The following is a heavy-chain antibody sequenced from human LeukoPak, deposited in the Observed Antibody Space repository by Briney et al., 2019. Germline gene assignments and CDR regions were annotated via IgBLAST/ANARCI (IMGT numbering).Heavy chain of an antibody. Sequence: SETLSLTCTVSGGSISSYYWSWIRQPPGKGLEWIGYIYYSGSTNYNPSLKSRVTISVDTSKSQFSLKLSSVTAADTAVYYCARSVGSFYYFDCWGQGTLVTVSS. CDR3: ARSVGSFYYFDC. V-gene: IGHV4-59*01. CDR2: IYYSGST. J-gene: IGHJ4*02. CDR1: GGSISSYY.